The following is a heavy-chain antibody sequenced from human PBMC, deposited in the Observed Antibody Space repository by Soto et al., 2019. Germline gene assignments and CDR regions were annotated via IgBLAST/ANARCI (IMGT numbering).Heavy chain of an antibody. J-gene: IGHJ5*02. CDR3: ARGIYDFWSSYDTWFDP. V-gene: IGHV4-34*01. D-gene: IGHD3-3*01. Sequence: PSETLSLTCAVYGSSFTGYYWSWIRQPPGKGLEWIGEINRSRNTKYNPSLRSRLTISVDTSKDQFSLKLTSVTAADTAVYYCARGIYDFWSSYDTWFDPWGQGTLVTVSS. CDR1: GSSFTGYY. CDR2: INRSRNT.